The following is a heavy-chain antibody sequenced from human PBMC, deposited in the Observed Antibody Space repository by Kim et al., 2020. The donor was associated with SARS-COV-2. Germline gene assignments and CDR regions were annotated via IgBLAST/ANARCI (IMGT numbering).Heavy chain of an antibody. CDR2: IYTSGST. CDR1: GGSISSYY. V-gene: IGHV4-4*07. J-gene: IGHJ5*02. D-gene: IGHD3-22*01. CDR3: AREPSRRDSSGYRSGRFDP. Sequence: SETLSLTCTVSGGSISSYYWSWIRQPAGKGLEWIGRIYTSGSTNYNPSLKSRVTMSVDTSKNQFSLKLSSVTAADTAVYYCAREPSRRDSSGYRSGRFDPWGQGTLVTVSS.